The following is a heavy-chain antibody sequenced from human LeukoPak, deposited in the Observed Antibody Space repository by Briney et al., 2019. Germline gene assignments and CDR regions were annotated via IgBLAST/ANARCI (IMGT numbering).Heavy chain of an antibody. J-gene: IGHJ4*02. D-gene: IGHD2-15*01. CDR3: ARGSPPGY. CDR1: GFIFSDYY. CDR2: ISSSSIYT. Sequence: PGGSLTLSCAASGFIFSDYYMSWIRQAPGKGLEWLSYISSSSIYTSYADSVKGRFTISRDNAKNSLYLQLNSLRAEDTAVYYCARGSPPGYWGQGTLVTVSS. V-gene: IGHV3-11*05.